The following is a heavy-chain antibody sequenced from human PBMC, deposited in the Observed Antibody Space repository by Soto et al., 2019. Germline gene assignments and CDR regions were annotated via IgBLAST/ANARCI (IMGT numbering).Heavy chain of an antibody. CDR2: ISSSSSYI. V-gene: IGHV3-21*01. J-gene: IGHJ4*02. D-gene: IGHD3-10*01. CDR3: ARASITMVRGVADLDY. CDR1: GFTFSSYS. Sequence: EVQLVESGGGLVKPGGSLRLSCAASGFTFSSYSMNWVRQAPGKGLEWVSSISSSSSYIYYADSVKGRFTISRDNAKNSLYLQMNSLRAEDTAVYYCARASITMVRGVADLDYWGQGTLVTVSS.